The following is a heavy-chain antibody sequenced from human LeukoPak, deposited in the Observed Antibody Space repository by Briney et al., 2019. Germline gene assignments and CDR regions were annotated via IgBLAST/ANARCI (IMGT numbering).Heavy chain of an antibody. CDR1: GFTFSDFW. D-gene: IGHD6-13*01. CDR2: IRQDGSDK. V-gene: IGHV3-7*01. CDR3: TRDGTAPGLYFDL. Sequence: PGGSLRLSCAVSGFTFSDFWMNWVRQAPGKGLEWVASIRQDGSDKTYVDSVKGRFTISRDNTKNSLFLQMNSLRAEDTAVYYCTRDGTAPGLYFDLWGQGTLVTVSS. J-gene: IGHJ4*01.